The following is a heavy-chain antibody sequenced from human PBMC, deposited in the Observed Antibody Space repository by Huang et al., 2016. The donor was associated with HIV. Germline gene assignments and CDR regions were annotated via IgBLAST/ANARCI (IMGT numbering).Heavy chain of an antibody. D-gene: IGHD3-10*01. V-gene: IGHV1-8*01. Sequence: QIQLAQSGAEVKKPGASVKVSCKASGYTFTNYDINWVRQASGQGLGWLGRMNPKSGNVGYTKKFQGRVAIMRNSSINTSYLEVTSLTSEDTAVYYCARGFGINYNHEAFDVWGQGTMVTVSS. CDR2: MNPKSGNV. J-gene: IGHJ3*01. CDR1: GYTFTNYD. CDR3: ARGFGINYNHEAFDV.